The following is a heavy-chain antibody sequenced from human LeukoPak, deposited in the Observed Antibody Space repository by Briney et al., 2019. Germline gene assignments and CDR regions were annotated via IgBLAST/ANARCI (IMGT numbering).Heavy chain of an antibody. Sequence: PGGSLRLSCAASGFTFSSYGMHWVRQAPGKGLEWVAVISYDGSNKYYADSVKGRFTISRDNSKNTQYLQMNSLRAEDTAVYYCAKSTDWFDPWGQGTLVTVSS. D-gene: IGHD2-8*02. CDR2: ISYDGSNK. CDR1: GFTFSSYG. J-gene: IGHJ5*02. V-gene: IGHV3-30*18. CDR3: AKSTDWFDP.